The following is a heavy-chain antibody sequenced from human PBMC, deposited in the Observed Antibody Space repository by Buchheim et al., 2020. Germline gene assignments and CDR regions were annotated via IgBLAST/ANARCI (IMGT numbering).Heavy chain of an antibody. J-gene: IGHJ4*02. D-gene: IGHD1-26*01. CDR1: GFTLSNYW. CDR2: INSEGTGT. CDR3: ARSSSYGGYDN. V-gene: IGHV3-74*01. Sequence: EVRLVESGGSLVQPGGSLRLSCAASGFTLSNYWMHWIRQAPGKGLEWVSRINSEGTGTRYADSVKGRFTISRDSAKNTLLLQMDSLRAEDTALYWCARSSSYGGYDNWGQGTL.